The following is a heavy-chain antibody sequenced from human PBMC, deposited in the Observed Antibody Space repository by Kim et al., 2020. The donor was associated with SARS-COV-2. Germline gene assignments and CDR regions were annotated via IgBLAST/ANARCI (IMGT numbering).Heavy chain of an antibody. J-gene: IGHJ2*01. CDR1: GGSISSSSYY. V-gene: IGHV4-39*01. CDR2: IYYSGST. D-gene: IGHD5-12*01. Sequence: SETLSLTCTVSGGSISSSSYYWGWIRQPPGKGLEWIGSIYYSGSTYYNPSLKSRVTISVDTSKNQFSLKLSSVTAADTAVYYCARGPDGYNSNWYFDLWGRGTLVTVSS. CDR3: ARGPDGYNSNWYFDL.